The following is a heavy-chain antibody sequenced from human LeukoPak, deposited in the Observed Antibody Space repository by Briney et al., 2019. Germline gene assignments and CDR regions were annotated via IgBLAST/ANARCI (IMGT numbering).Heavy chain of an antibody. V-gene: IGHV1-46*01. Sequence: ASVKVSCKASGYTFTTYYMHWVRQAPGQGLEWMGLINPSGGSTRYAQKFQGRVTMTRDMSTSTVYMELSSLRSEDTAVYYCARALPHRRLMDTTMEQHWFDPWGQGTLVTVSS. J-gene: IGHJ5*02. CDR1: GYTFTTYY. D-gene: IGHD5-18*01. CDR2: INPSGGST. CDR3: ARALPHRRLMDTTMEQHWFDP.